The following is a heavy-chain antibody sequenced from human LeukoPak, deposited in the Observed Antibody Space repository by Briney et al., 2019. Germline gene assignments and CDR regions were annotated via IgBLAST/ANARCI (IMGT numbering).Heavy chain of an antibody. CDR2: IKQDGSEK. Sequence: GGSLRLSCAVSGFTFSSYWMSWVRQAPGKGLEWVANIKQDGSEKYYVDSVKGRFTISRDNAKNSLYLQMNSLRAEDTAVYYCARGVPRGPWGQGTLVTVSS. D-gene: IGHD3-3*01. J-gene: IGHJ5*02. CDR1: GFTFSSYW. V-gene: IGHV3-7*01. CDR3: ARGVPRGP.